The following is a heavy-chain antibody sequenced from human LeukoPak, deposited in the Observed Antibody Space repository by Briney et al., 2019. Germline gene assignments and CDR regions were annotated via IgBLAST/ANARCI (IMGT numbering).Heavy chain of an antibody. CDR1: GGTFSSYA. V-gene: IGHV1-69*04. CDR3: ARDGVHFDWLTWGGDDY. D-gene: IGHD3-9*01. Sequence: SVKVSCKASGGTFSSYAISWVRQAPGQGLEWMGRIIPILGIANYAQKFQGRVTITADKSTSTAYMELSSLRSEDTAVYYCARDGVHFDWLTWGGDDYWGQGTLVTVSS. CDR2: IIPILGIA. J-gene: IGHJ4*02.